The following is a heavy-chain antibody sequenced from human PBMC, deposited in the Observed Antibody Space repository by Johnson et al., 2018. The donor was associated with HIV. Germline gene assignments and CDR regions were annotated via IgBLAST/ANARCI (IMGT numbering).Heavy chain of an antibody. CDR2: IYSGGTT. V-gene: IGHV3-66*01. CDR1: GFTVSSNY. CDR3: ERDKQWLDAFDI. J-gene: IGHJ3*02. D-gene: IGHD6-19*01. Sequence: QLVESGGGVVQPGRSLRLSCAASGFTVSSNYMSWVRQAPGEGLEWVSIIYSGGTTYYAESVKGRFVISRDNSKNTCYLKMNSLRAEDTAVYYCERDKQWLDAFDIWGQGTMVTVSS.